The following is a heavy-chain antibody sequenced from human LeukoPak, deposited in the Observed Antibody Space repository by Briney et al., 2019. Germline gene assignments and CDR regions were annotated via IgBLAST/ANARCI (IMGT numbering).Heavy chain of an antibody. CDR1: GGSISSSNYY. CDR2: IHYSGTA. CDR3: ARQLGYKTAITSKVYYFDY. D-gene: IGHD3-10*01. J-gene: IGHJ4*02. V-gene: IGHV4-39*01. Sequence: PSETLSLTCAVSGGSISSSNYYGGWIRQPPGRGLEWIASIHYSGTAYYNPSLKSRVTVSLDTPKNQFSLKLSSVTAADTALYYRARQLGYKTAITSKVYYFDYWGQGTLVTVSS.